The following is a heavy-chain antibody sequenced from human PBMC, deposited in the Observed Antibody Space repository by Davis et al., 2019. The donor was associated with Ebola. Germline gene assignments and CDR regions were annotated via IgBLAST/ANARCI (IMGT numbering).Heavy chain of an antibody. CDR1: GFNLSPYW. D-gene: IGHD3-10*01. Sequence: GESLKISCAASGFNLSPYWMNWLRQAPGKGLEWVSRIKYDGTTITYADPVKGRFPISRDNAQNTLYLQMNSLRAEDTAVYYCGREDYYGRVMAVWGTGTTVTVSS. V-gene: IGHV3-74*01. CDR2: IKYDGTTI. CDR3: GREDYYGRVMAV. J-gene: IGHJ6*04.